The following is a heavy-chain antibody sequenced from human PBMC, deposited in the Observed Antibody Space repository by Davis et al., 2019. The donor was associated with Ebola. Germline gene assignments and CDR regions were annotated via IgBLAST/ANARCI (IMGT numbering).Heavy chain of an antibody. CDR1: GFTFGNYV. Sequence: GESLKISCAASGFTFGNYVMHWVRQAPGKGLEWVSGIGGSGGSTYNADSVKGRFTISRANSKNTLSLLMDSLRADDTAVYYCAKSFLITGSHMSEFRGVDYWGQGTVVTVSS. CDR3: AKSFLITGSHMSEFRGVDY. CDR2: IGGSGGST. D-gene: IGHD2-8*02. V-gene: IGHV3-23*01. J-gene: IGHJ4*02.